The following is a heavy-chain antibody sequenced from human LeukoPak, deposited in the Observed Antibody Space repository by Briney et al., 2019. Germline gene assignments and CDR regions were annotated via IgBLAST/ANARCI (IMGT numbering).Heavy chain of an antibody. CDR2: INHSGST. J-gene: IGHJ5*02. CDR3: ARRVISGRNWFDP. D-gene: IGHD3-22*01. Sequence: SETLSLTCAVYGGSFSGYYWSWIRQPPGKGLEWIGEINHSGSTNYNPSLKSRVTISVDTSKNQFSLKLSSVTAADTAVYYCARRVISGRNWFDPWGQGTLVTVSS. CDR1: GGSFSGYY. V-gene: IGHV4-34*01.